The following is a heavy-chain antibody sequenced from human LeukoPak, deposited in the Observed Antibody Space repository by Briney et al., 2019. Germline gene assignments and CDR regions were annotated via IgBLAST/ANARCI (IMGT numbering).Heavy chain of an antibody. CDR1: GGSISNYY. CDR2: MHYSGSI. D-gene: IGHD2-21*01. J-gene: IGHJ6*02. Sequence: SETLSLTCSVSGGSISNYYWSWIRQPRGKGLEWIGYMHYSGSINYNPSLKSRVTISGDTSKDQFSLKLTSVTAPDPAVYYCARASCGGDCYYYYHGMDVWGQGTTVTVSS. CDR3: ARASCGGDCYYYYHGMDV. V-gene: IGHV4-59*13.